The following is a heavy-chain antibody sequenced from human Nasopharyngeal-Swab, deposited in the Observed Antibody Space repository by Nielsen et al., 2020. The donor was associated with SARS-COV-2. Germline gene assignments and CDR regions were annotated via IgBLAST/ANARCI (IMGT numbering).Heavy chain of an antibody. CDR3: AKDLRSFVTTDLFDY. D-gene: IGHD4-11*01. CDR1: GFTFSSYG. J-gene: IGHJ4*02. Sequence: GGSLRLSCAASGFTFSSYGMHWVRQAPGKGLEWVAVISYDGSNKYYADSVKGRFTISRDNSKNTLYLQMNSLRAEDTAVYYCAKDLRSFVTTDLFDYWGQGTLVTVSS. CDR2: ISYDGSNK. V-gene: IGHV3-30*18.